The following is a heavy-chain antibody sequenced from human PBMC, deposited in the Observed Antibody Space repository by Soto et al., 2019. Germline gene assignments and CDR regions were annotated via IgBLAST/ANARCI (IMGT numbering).Heavy chain of an antibody. V-gene: IGHV3-73*01. J-gene: IGHJ4*02. D-gene: IGHD4-17*01. Sequence: GGSQRLSCAASGFTFSGSAMHWVRQASGKGLEWVGRISSKANSYATSYAASVKGRFTISRDDSKNTAFLQMNSLKTEDTAVYYCTRANDHGDYGDYWGQGTLVTVSS. CDR1: GFTFSGSA. CDR2: ISSKANSYAT. CDR3: TRANDHGDYGDY.